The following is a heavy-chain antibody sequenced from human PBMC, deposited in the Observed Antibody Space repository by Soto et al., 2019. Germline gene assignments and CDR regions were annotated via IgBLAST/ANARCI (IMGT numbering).Heavy chain of an antibody. CDR2: INPNSGGT. V-gene: IGHV1-2*04. D-gene: IGHD4-17*01. CDR3: ATARGTLSTVTTSWGSGSFDY. Sequence: QVQLVQSGAEVKKPGASVKVSCKASGYTFTDYYMHWVRQAPGQGLEWMGWINPNSGGTNYAQKFQGWVTMTRDTSISTAYMELSRLRSDDTAGYYCATARGTLSTVTTSWGSGSFDYWGQGTLVTVSS. CDR1: GYTFTDYY. J-gene: IGHJ4*02.